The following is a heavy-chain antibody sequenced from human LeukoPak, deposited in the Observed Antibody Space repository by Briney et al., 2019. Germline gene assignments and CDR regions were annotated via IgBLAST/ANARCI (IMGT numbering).Heavy chain of an antibody. CDR1: GFTFSTYG. J-gene: IGHJ6*03. Sequence: GGTLRLSCAASGFTFSTYGMNWVRQAPGKGLEWVSGIGDSGGSTYYADSVKGRFTISRDNAKNSLYLQMNSLRDEDTAVYYCARDPYSGSYGDYYYYYMDVWGKGTTVTISS. V-gene: IGHV3-23*01. CDR3: ARDPYSGSYGDYYYYYMDV. D-gene: IGHD1-26*01. CDR2: IGDSGGST.